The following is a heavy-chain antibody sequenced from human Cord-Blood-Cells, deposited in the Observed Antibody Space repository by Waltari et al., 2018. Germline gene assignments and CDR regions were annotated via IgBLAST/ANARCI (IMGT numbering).Heavy chain of an antibody. CDR1: GYTFTGYY. J-gene: IGHJ6*02. CDR3: ARLNCSSTSCYYYYYYGMDV. CDR2: INPNSDGT. D-gene: IGHD2-2*01. Sequence: QVQLVQSGAEVKKPGASVKVSCKASGYTFTGYYMHWVRQAPGQGLEWMGRINPNSDGTNYAQKFQGRVTMTRDTSISTAYMELSRLRSDDTAVYYCARLNCSSTSCYYYYYYGMDVWGQGTTVTVSS. V-gene: IGHV1-2*06.